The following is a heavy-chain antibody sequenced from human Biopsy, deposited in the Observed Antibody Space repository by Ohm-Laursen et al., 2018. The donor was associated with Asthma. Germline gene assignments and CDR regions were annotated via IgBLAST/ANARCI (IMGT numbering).Heavy chain of an antibody. CDR2: IKHDGSEK. CDR1: GFTFGDYC. CDR3: ARTFHFWSPYHAEHYQL. D-gene: IGHD3-3*01. J-gene: IGHJ1*01. Sequence: SLRLSFAASGFTFGDYCMSWVRQVPGQGLEWVANIKHDGSEKNHVDSLNGRFTISRDNAKNLLFLQMNSLRAEDTAVYYCARTFHFWSPYHAEHYQLWGQGALVTVSS. V-gene: IGHV3-7*01.